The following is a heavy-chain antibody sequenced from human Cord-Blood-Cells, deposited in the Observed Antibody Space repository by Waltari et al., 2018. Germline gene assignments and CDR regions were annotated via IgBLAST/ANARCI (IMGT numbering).Heavy chain of an antibody. CDR3: ARGVWSGYYTM. CDR2: IYHSGST. V-gene: IGHV4-38-2*02. CDR1: GNSISSGYY. J-gene: IGHJ4*02. Sequence: QVQLQESGTGLVKPSETLSLTCTVSGNSISSGYYWGWFRQPPGKGLEWIGSIYHSGSTYYNPSLKSRVTISVDTSKNQFSLKLSSVTAADTAVYYCARGVWSGYYTMWGQGTLVTVSS. D-gene: IGHD3-3*01.